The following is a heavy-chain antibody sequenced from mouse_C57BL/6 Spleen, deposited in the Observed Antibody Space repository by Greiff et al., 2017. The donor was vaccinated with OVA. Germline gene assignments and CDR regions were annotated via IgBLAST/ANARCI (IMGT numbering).Heavy chain of an antibody. V-gene: IGHV1-18*01. CDR1: GYTFTDYN. CDR3: ARRDLSNYAFAY. CDR2: INPNNGGT. J-gene: IGHJ3*01. D-gene: IGHD2-5*01. Sequence: EVQRVESGPELVKPGASVKIPCKASGYTFTDYNTDWVKQSHGKSLEWIGDINPNNGGTIYNQKFKGKATLTVDKSSSTAYMELRSLTSEDTAVYYCARRDLSNYAFAYWGQGTLVTVSA.